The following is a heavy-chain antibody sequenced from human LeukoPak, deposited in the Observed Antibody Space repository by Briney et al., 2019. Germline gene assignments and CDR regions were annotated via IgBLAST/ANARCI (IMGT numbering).Heavy chain of an antibody. D-gene: IGHD3-10*01. CDR1: GYTFTSYD. CDR2: MNPNSGNT. CDR3: ARGRADYYGSGRTAEMDV. Sequence: GASVKVSCKASGYTFTSYDINWVRQATGQGLEWMGWMNPNSGNTGYAQKFQGRVTITRNTSISTAYMELSSLRSEDTAVYYCARGRADYYGSGRTAEMDVWGKGTTVTVSS. V-gene: IGHV1-8*03. J-gene: IGHJ6*04.